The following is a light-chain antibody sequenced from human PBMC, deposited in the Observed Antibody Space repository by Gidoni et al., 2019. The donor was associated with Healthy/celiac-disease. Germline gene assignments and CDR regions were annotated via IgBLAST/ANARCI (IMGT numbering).Light chain of an antibody. Sequence: QSALTQPPYASGSPGQSVTISCTGTSSDVGGYNYVSWYQQHPGKAPKLMIYEVSKRPSGVPDRFSGSKSGNTASLTVSGLQAEDEANYYCSSYAGSKGVFGTGTKVTVL. CDR1: SSDVGGYNY. CDR2: EVS. CDR3: SSYAGSKGV. J-gene: IGLJ1*01. V-gene: IGLV2-8*01.